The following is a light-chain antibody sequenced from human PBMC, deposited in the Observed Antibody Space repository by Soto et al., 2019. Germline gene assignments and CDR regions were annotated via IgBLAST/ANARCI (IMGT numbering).Light chain of an antibody. Sequence: DTQMTQSPSSVSASVGDRVTITCRASQGVNAWLAWYQKKPGKAPELLIYEASTLHSGVPSRFSGSGSGTDFTLTLSSLQPEDFATYYCPPANSFPLTFGGGTKVEVQ. J-gene: IGKJ4*01. CDR3: PPANSFPLT. V-gene: IGKV1-12*01. CDR2: EAS. CDR1: QGVNAW.